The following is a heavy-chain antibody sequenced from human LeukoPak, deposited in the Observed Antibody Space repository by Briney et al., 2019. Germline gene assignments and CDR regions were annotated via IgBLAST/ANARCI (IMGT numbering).Heavy chain of an antibody. D-gene: IGHD3-16*01. Sequence: SETLSLTCTVSDDSITIYYWTWIRQPPGKGLEWSGYIDHTGSTNYNPSLNSRVTISRDTSKNHFSLKLSSVTAAHTAVYYCARGRARTTFWGQGTLVTVSS. CDR3: ARGRARTTF. V-gene: IGHV4-59*12. CDR2: IDHTGST. CDR1: DDSITIYY. J-gene: IGHJ4*02.